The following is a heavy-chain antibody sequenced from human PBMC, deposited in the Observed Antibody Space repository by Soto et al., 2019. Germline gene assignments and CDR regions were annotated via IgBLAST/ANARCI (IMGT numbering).Heavy chain of an antibody. CDR3: AREVYYDFWSGYFDYYYMDV. J-gene: IGHJ6*03. CDR1: GFTFSSYW. Sequence: GGSLRLSCAASGFTFSSYWMSWVRQAPGKGLEWVANIKQDGSEKYYVDSVKGRFTISRDNAKNSLYLQMNSLRAEGTAVYYCAREVYYDFWSGYFDYYYMDVWGKGTTVTVSS. CDR2: IKQDGSEK. V-gene: IGHV3-7*01. D-gene: IGHD3-3*01.